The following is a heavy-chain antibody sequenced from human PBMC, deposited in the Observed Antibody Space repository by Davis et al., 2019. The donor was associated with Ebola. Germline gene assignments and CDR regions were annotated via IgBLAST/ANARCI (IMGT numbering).Heavy chain of an antibody. V-gene: IGHV1-2*02. D-gene: IGHD3-10*01. J-gene: IGHJ6*02. CDR2: INPNSGGT. Sequence: ASVKVSCKASGYTFTGYYMHWVRQAPGQGLEWMGLINPNSGGTNYAQKFQGRVTMTRDTSISTAYMELSRLRSDDTAVYYCALSGGAPEYYYYGMDVWGQGTTVTVSS. CDR1: GYTFTGYY. CDR3: ALSGGAPEYYYYGMDV.